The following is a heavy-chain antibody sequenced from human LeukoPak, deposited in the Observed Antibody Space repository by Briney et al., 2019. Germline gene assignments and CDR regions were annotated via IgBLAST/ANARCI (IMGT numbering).Heavy chain of an antibody. J-gene: IGHJ4*02. CDR3: AKEELHPFEY. Sequence: GGSLRLSCAVSGFIFSSYAMIWVRQAPGKGLEWVSAISGSGGSTYYADAVKGRFTISRDNSKNTLYLQMNSLRAEDTAVYYCAKEELHPFEYCGQGTLVTVSS. D-gene: IGHD1-26*01. CDR1: GFIFSSYA. V-gene: IGHV3-23*01. CDR2: ISGSGGST.